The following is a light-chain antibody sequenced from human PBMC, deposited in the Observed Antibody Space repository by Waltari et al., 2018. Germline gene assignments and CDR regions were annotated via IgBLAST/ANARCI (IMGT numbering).Light chain of an antibody. CDR3: SSYISSSTLEL. J-gene: IGLJ2*01. V-gene: IGLV2-14*03. Sequence: QSALTQPASVSGSPGPSITIPCTGPTSHGGASYYVPWYQQHPGKAPKLMIFDVSIRPSGVSNRFSGPKSGNTASLTISGLQAEDEADYYCSSYISSSTLELFGGGTSLTVL. CDR2: DVS. CDR1: TSHGGASYY.